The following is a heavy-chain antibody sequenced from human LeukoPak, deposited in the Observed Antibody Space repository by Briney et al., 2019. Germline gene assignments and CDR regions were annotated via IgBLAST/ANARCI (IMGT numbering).Heavy chain of an antibody. Sequence: APVKVSCKASGYTFRTYGIYWVRQAPGQGLEYMGWINTNTGNPTYAQGFTGRFVFSLDTSVSTAYLQIGGLKIEDTAVYYCARENWGFDYWGQGTLVTVSS. CDR2: INTNTGNP. CDR3: ARENWGFDY. D-gene: IGHD7-27*01. V-gene: IGHV7-4-1*01. CDR1: GYTFRTYG. J-gene: IGHJ4*02.